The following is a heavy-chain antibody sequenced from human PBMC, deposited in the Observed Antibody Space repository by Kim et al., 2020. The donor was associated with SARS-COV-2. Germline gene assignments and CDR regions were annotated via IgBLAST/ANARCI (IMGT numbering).Heavy chain of an antibody. V-gene: IGHV1-2*02. D-gene: IGHD3-10*01. J-gene: IGHJ6*02. CDR1: GYTLTGYY. CDR2: INSNSGGT. CDR3: ARAPGLLWFGELLYHHALYCMDV. Sequence: ASVKVSCKASGYTLTGYYMHWVRQAPGQGLEWMGWINSNSGGTNYAQKCQGRVTMTRDTSISTAYMELSRLRSDDTAVYYCARAPGLLWFGELLYHHALYCMDVWGQGTTVTVSS.